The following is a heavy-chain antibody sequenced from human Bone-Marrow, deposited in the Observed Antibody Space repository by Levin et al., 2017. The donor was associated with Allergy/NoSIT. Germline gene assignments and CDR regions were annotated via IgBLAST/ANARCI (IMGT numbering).Heavy chain of an antibody. J-gene: IGHJ6*02. V-gene: IGHV1-46*01. Sequence: GESLKISCKASGYTFTSYYVHWVRQAPGHGLEWMGLINPNGGRTTYAQKFQGRVFMTRDTSTTTVYMELTSLRSEDTAVYFCARSLNGMDVWGQGTTVTVSS. CDR3: ARSLNGMDV. CDR2: INPNGGRT. CDR1: GYTFTSYY.